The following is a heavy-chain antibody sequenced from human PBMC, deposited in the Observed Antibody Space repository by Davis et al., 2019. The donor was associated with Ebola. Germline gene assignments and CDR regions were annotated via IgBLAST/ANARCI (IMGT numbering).Heavy chain of an antibody. D-gene: IGHD4-11*01. CDR1: GFTFSSYA. CDR3: AREPTGNYYYFYGMEV. CDR2: ISGSGGST. Sequence: GESLKISCAASGFTFSSYAMSWVRQAPGRGLEWVSAISGSGGSTYYADSVKGRFTISRDNSRKTMYLQMNSLRVEDTAVYFCAREPTGNYYYFYGMEVSDKGTTVSVSP. V-gene: IGHV3-23*01. J-gene: IGHJ6*04.